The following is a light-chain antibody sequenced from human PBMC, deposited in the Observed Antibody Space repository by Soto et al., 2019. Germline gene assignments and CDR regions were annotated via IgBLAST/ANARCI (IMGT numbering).Light chain of an antibody. CDR1: SSDVGGYNY. CDR2: DVS. V-gene: IGLV2-14*01. CDR3: SSYTSSITVV. J-gene: IGLJ2*01. Sequence: QSALTQPASESGSPGQSITISCTGTSSDVGGYNYVSWYQQHPGKAPKVMIYDVSNRPSGVSNRFSGSKSGNTASLTISGLQAEDEADYYCSSYTSSITVVFGGGTKLTLL.